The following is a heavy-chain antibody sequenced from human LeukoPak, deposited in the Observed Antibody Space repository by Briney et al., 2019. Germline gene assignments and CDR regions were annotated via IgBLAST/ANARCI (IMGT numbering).Heavy chain of an antibody. CDR2: INTNTGNP. J-gene: IGHJ5*02. V-gene: IGHV7-4-1*02. CDR1: GYTFTSYA. D-gene: IGHD3-22*01. Sequence: GASVKVSCKASGYTFTSYAMNWVRQAPGQGLEWMGWINTNTGNPTYAQGFTGRFVFSLDTSVSTAYLQISSLKAEDTAVYYCAREGKLYYYDSSGYRWFDPWGQGTLVTVSS. CDR3: AREGKLYYYDSSGYRWFDP.